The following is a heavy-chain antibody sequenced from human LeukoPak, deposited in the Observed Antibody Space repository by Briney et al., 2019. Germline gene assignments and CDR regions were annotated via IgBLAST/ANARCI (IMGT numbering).Heavy chain of an antibody. J-gene: IGHJ4*02. CDR2: ISTSSSYI. CDR1: GFTFSSYG. V-gene: IGHV3-21*01. Sequence: PGGSLRLSCVGSGFTFSSYGMNWVRQAPGKGLERVSSISTSSSYIYYADSLKGRFTISRDNAKNSLYLQMNSLRAEDTAVYYCARAITNYGYIFDYWGQGTLVTVSS. D-gene: IGHD5-18*01. CDR3: ARAITNYGYIFDY.